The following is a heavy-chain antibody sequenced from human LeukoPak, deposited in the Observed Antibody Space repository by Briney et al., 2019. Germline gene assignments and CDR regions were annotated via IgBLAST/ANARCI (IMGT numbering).Heavy chain of an antibody. CDR1: GYTFTGYY. D-gene: IGHD4-11*01. CDR3: ARVHSNYYYYGMDV. V-gene: IGHV1-2*02. CDR2: INPNSGGT. J-gene: IGHJ6*02. Sequence: GASVKVSCKASGYTFTGYYMHWVRQAPGQGLEWMGWINPNSGGTNYAQKFQGRVTMTRDTSISTAYMVLGRLRSDDTAVYYCARVHSNYYYYGMDVWGQGTTVTVSS.